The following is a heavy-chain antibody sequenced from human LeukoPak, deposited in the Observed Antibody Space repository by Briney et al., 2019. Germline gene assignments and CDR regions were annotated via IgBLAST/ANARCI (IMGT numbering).Heavy chain of an antibody. D-gene: IGHD1-26*01. CDR3: ARDLGIVGAKAYCMDV. Sequence: AASVKVSCKASGYTFISYYLHWVRQAPGQGLEWMGISNPSGGSTGYAQKFQGRVTMTRDTSTSTVYMELSSLRSEDTAVYYCARDLGIVGAKAYCMDVWGKGTTVTISS. CDR1: GYTFISYY. CDR2: SNPSGGST. J-gene: IGHJ6*03. V-gene: IGHV1-46*01.